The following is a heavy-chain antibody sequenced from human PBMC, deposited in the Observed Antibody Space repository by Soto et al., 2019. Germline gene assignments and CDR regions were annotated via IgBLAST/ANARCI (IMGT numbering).Heavy chain of an antibody. J-gene: IGHJ6*03. CDR1: GFNFDEYA. CDR2: ISWNRGTI. V-gene: IGHV3-9*01. CDR3: AKGYCSSAKCYTYSYMDV. Sequence: EVVLVESGGGLVQPGRSLRLSCAASGFNFDEYAMHWVRQGPGKGLEWVSGISWNRGTIVYADSVKGRFTISRDNAKNLLYLEMNSLGAEDTALYYCAKGYCSSAKCYTYSYMDVWGKGTTVTVSS. D-gene: IGHD2-2*01.